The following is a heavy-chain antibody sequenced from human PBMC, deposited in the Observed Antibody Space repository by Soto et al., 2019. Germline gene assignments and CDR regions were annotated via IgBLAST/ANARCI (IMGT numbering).Heavy chain of an antibody. CDR1: GISLSTSGVG. D-gene: IGHD1-1*01. CDR2: VYWNDDK. CDR3: ARGLATLPVFAFDI. J-gene: IGHJ3*02. V-gene: IGHV2-5*01. Sequence: SGPTLVNPTHTLTLTCTLSGISLSTSGVGLGWIRQTPGKALEWLALVYWNDDKHYSPSLKSRLTITKDTSKNQAILTMTKMDPVDTATYYCARGLATLPVFAFDIWGQGTGVTASS.